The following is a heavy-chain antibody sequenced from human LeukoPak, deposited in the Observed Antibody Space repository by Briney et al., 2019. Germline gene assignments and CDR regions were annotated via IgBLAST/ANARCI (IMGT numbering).Heavy chain of an antibody. Sequence: APVNVSCKASGYTFTRYYMHWVRQAPGQGLEWMGIINPSGGSTSYAQKFQGRVTMTRDTSTSTVYMELSSLRSEDTAVYYCATGESASFAYWGQGTLVTVSS. V-gene: IGHV1-46*01. CDR3: ATGESASFAY. J-gene: IGHJ4*02. CDR1: GYTFTRYY. CDR2: INPSGGST.